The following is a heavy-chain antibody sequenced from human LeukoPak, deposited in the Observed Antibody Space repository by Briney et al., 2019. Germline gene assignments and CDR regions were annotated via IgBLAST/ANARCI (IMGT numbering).Heavy chain of an antibody. J-gene: IGHJ4*02. V-gene: IGHV4-59*01. D-gene: IGHD3-3*01. CDR3: ARGRITIFGVVIPHFDN. CDR2: IDNSGNT. Sequence: NPSATLSLTCTVSRGSISSYYWSWIRQPPGKGLEWIGYIDNSGNTNSNPSLKSRVTMSVDTSKNQFSLKLSSVIAADTAVYYCARGRITIFGVVIPHFDNWGQGTLVTVSS. CDR1: RGSISSYY.